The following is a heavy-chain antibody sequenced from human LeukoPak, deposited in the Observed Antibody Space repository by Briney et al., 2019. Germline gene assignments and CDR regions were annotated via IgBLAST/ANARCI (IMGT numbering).Heavy chain of an antibody. CDR2: IYYSGST. Sequence: SETLSLTCTVSGGSISSYYWSWIRQPPGKGLEWIGYIYYSGSTNYNPSLKSRVTISVDTSKNQFSLKLSSVTAADTVVYYCARHSSGWYGYYFDYWGQGTLVTVSS. J-gene: IGHJ4*02. V-gene: IGHV4-59*08. CDR3: ARHSSGWYGYYFDY. D-gene: IGHD6-19*01. CDR1: GGSISSYY.